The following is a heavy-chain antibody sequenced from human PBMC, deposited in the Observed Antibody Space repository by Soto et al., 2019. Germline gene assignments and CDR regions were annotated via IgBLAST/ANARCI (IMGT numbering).Heavy chain of an antibody. J-gene: IGHJ4*02. CDR2: ISGVGGST. CDR1: GFTFSNYV. V-gene: IGHV3-23*01. D-gene: IGHD3-10*01. Sequence: EVQLLESGGDLVQPGGSLRLSCAASGFTFSNYVMSWVRQAPGKGLEWVSSISGVGGSTYYADSVKGRFTISRDNSKNTLHMQMNSLKAEDTAVYYCAKKGDGSGSSIRYYFDYWGQGTLVTVSS. CDR3: AKKGDGSGSSIRYYFDY.